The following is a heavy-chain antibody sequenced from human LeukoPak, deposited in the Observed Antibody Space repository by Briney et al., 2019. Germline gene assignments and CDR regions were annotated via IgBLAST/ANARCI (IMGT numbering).Heavy chain of an antibody. D-gene: IGHD3-10*01. V-gene: IGHV4-59*01. CDR1: GGSIISYY. Sequence: SETLSLTCTVSGGSIISYYWTWIRQPPGKGLEWIGYIYYSGSTNYNPSLKSRVTISVDTSKNQFSLKLSSVTAADTAVYYCARDAGITMVRGVIPYAFDIWGQGTMVTVSS. CDR2: IYYSGST. CDR3: ARDAGITMVRGVIPYAFDI. J-gene: IGHJ3*02.